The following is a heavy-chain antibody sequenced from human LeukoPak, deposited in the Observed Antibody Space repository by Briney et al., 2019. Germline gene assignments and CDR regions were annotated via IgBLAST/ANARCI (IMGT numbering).Heavy chain of an antibody. CDR3: ATQTYALFDY. D-gene: IGHD2-2*01. V-gene: IGHV3-7*03. CDR2: IKQDGSDK. CDR1: GFTFSSHW. Sequence: GGSLRLSCVASGFTFSSHWMSWVRQAPGKGLEWVGNIKQDGSDKYHADSVKGRFTISRDNAKNSLHLQMSSLRAEDTAVYYCATQTYALFDYWGQGTLVTVSS. J-gene: IGHJ4*02.